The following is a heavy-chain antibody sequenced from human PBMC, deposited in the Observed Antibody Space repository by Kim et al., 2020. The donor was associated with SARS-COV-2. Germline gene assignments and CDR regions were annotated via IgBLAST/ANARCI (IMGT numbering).Heavy chain of an antibody. Sequence: SETLSLTCAVSGGSISSSNWWSWVRQPPGKGLEWIGEIYHSGSTNYNPSLKSRVTISVDKSKNQFSLKLSSVTAADTAVYYCARVAAAGNNLLDDAFDIWGQGTMVTVSS. CDR1: GGSISSSNW. CDR2: IYHSGST. V-gene: IGHV4-4*02. J-gene: IGHJ3*02. CDR3: ARVAAAGNNLLDDAFDI. D-gene: IGHD6-13*01.